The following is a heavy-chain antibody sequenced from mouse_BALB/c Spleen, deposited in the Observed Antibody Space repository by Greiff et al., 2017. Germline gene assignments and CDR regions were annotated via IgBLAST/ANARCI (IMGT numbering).Heavy chain of an antibody. CDR3: ANYGRAWFAY. CDR1: GYTFTSYT. V-gene: IGHV1-4*02. D-gene: IGHD1-1*01. CDR2: INPSSGYT. Sequence: QVQLQQSAAELARPGASVKMSCKASGYTFTSYTMHWVKQRPGQGLEWIGYINPSSGYTEYNQKFKDKTTLTADKSSSTAYMQLSSLTSEDSAVYYCANYGRAWFAYWGQGTLVTVSA. J-gene: IGHJ3*01.